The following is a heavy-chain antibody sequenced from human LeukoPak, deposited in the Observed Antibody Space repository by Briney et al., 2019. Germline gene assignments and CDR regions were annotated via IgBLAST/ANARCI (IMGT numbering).Heavy chain of an antibody. CDR1: NGSISSYY. D-gene: IGHD5-24*01. CDR3: ARDRTGDVYNTE. Sequence: SETLSLTCTVSNGSISSYYWSWIRQPPGKGLEWIGYIYYTGSTNYNPSLKSRVTISVDTSKNQFSLKLTSVTAADTAVYYCARDRTGDVYNTEWGQATLVTVSS. V-gene: IGHV4-59*01. CDR2: IYYTGST. J-gene: IGHJ4*02.